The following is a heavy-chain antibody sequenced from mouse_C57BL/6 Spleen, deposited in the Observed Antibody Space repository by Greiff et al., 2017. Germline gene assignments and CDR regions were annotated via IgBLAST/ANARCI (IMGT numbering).Heavy chain of an antibody. Sequence: VQLQQSGAELARPGASVKLSCKASGYTFTSYGISWVKQSTGQSLEWIGEIYPRTGDTYYNQKFKAKATLTADKSSSTAYMELRSLTSEDSAVYFGAKYSTTVVANMDYWGQGTSVTVSS. CDR1: GYTFTSYG. V-gene: IGHV1-81*01. D-gene: IGHD1-1*01. CDR3: AKYSTTVVANMDY. CDR2: IYPRTGDT. J-gene: IGHJ4*01.